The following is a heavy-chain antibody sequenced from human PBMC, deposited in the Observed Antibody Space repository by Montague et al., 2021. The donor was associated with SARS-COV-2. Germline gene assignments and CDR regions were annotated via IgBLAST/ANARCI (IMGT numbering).Heavy chain of an antibody. D-gene: IGHD3-3*01. CDR1: GYSISSGYY. CDR3: ARDVRYYDFWSGRAQTSPDY. CDR2: IYHSGST. V-gene: IGHV4-38-2*02. Sequence: SETLFLTCTVSGYSISSGYYWGWIRQPPGKGLEWIGSIYHSGSTXXNPSLKSRVTISVDTSKNQFSLKLSSVTAADTAVYYCARDVRYYDFWSGRAQTSPDYWGQGTLVTVSS. J-gene: IGHJ4*02.